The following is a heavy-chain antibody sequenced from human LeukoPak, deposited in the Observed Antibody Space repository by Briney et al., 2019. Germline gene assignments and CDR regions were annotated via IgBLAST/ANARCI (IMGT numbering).Heavy chain of an antibody. CDR1: GDSISSSSYY. J-gene: IGHJ4*02. CDR3: AREQDYGDYVSDY. Sequence: SETLSLTCTVSGDSISSSSYYWGWVRQPPGKGLEWIGNIYYSGSTYYNPSLKSRVTISVDTSKNQFSLKLSSVTAADTAVYYCAREQDYGDYVSDYWGQGTLVTVSS. D-gene: IGHD4-17*01. CDR2: IYYSGST. V-gene: IGHV4-39*07.